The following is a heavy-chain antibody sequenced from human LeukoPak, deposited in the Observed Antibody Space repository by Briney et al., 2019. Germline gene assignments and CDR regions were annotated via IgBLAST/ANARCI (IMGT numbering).Heavy chain of an antibody. V-gene: IGHV3-30*18. D-gene: IGHD3-10*01. CDR3: AKDSVEGYYGSGSYPFDY. CDR2: ISYDGSNK. Sequence: GGSLRLSCAASGFTFSSYGMHWVRQAPGKGLEWVAVISYDGSNKYYADSVKGRFTISRDNSKNTLYLQMNSLRAEDTAVYYCAKDSVEGYYGSGSYPFDYWGQGTLVTVSS. CDR1: GFTFSSYG. J-gene: IGHJ4*02.